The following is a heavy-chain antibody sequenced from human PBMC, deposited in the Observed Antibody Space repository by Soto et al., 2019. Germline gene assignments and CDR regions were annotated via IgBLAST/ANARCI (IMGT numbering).Heavy chain of an antibody. V-gene: IGHV3-30*18. CDR1: GFSFGSFA. CDR3: ANLRLESYSAFWGGYPL. J-gene: IGHJ4*02. D-gene: IGHD3-3*01. Sequence: QVLLVESGGGVVQPGGSLRLSCATGGFSFGSFAMHWVRQAPGKGLEWLAVVSYDGNKKNYIDSVKGRFTISRDNSQHTLFLQMNSLRPEDTAVYYCANLRLESYSAFWGGYPLWGRGTLVSVSS. CDR2: VSYDGNKK.